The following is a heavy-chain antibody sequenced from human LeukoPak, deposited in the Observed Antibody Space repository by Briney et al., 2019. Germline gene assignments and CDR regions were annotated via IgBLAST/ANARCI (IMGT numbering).Heavy chain of an antibody. V-gene: IGHV1-69*04. CDR3: ARVLYYYDSRKINPL. CDR2: IIPILGIA. D-gene: IGHD3-22*01. CDR1: GGTFSSYA. Sequence: ASVKVSCKASGGTFSSYAISWVRQAPGQGLEWMGRIIPILGIANYAQKFQGRVTITADKSTSTAYMELSSLRSEDTAVYYCARVLYYYDSRKINPLGGRGPLVTVSS. J-gene: IGHJ4*02.